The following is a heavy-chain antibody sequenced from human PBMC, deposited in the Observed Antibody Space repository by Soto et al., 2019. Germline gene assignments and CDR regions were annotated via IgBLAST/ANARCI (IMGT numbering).Heavy chain of an antibody. CDR2: ISSSGSTI. D-gene: IGHD3-22*01. Sequence: PGGSLRLSCAASGFTFSDYYMSWIRQAPGKGLEWVSYISSSGSTIYYADSVKGRFTISRDNAKNSLYLQMNSLRSEDTAVYYCAIVLVSSGYYYAGYWGQGTLVTVSS. J-gene: IGHJ4*02. CDR3: AIVLVSSGYYYAGY. CDR1: GFTFSDYY. V-gene: IGHV3-11*01.